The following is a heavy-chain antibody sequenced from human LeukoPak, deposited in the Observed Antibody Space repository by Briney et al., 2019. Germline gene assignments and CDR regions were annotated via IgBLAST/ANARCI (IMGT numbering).Heavy chain of an antibody. V-gene: IGHV3-30*18. Sequence: GGSLRLSCAASGFTFSSYGIHWVRQAPGKGLEWVAVISYDGSNEYYADSVKGRFTISRDDSKNTLYLQMNSLRAEDTAVYYCAKAWRAYGDYHTFDIWGQGTMVTVSS. CDR3: AKAWRAYGDYHTFDI. J-gene: IGHJ3*02. CDR1: GFTFSSYG. CDR2: ISYDGSNE. D-gene: IGHD4-17*01.